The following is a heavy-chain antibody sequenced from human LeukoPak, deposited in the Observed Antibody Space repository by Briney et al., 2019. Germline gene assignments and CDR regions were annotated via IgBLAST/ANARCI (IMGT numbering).Heavy chain of an antibody. J-gene: IGHJ4*02. V-gene: IGHV4-4*07. CDR1: GGSISSYY. CDR2: IYTSGST. Sequence: PSETLSLTCTVSGGSISSYYWSWIRKPAAKGLEWIGRIYTSGSTNYNASLKSRVSMSVDTSKNQFSLKLSSVTAADTAVFYCARENSGSYREFDYWGQGTLVTVSS. D-gene: IGHD1-26*01. CDR3: ARENSGSYREFDY.